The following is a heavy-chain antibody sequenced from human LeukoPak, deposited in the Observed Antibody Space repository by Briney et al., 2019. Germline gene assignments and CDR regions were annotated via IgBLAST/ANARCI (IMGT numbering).Heavy chain of an antibody. J-gene: IGHJ3*02. V-gene: IGHV3-23*01. CDR1: GFTFSSYS. Sequence: PGGSLRLSCAASGFTFSSYSMNWVRQAPGKGLEWVSAISHSGGTTYYGDSVKGRFTISRDNSKNTLYLQMNSLRAEDTAVYYCAKANVKYCSGGSCFDAFDIWGQGTMVTVSS. D-gene: IGHD2-15*01. CDR2: ISHSGGTT. CDR3: AKANVKYCSGGSCFDAFDI.